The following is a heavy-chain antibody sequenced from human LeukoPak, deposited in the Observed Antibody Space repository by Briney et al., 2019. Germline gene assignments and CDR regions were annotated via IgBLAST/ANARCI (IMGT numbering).Heavy chain of an antibody. J-gene: IGHJ6*03. V-gene: IGHV4-39*07. CDR3: AREKSIRNDATLYYYYMDV. CDR2: IYYTGST. Sequence: SETLSLTCTVSGGSIRSSSYYWGWIRQPPGEGLEWIGCIYYTGSTYYNPSLKSRVTISVDTSKNQFSLTLSSVTAADTAVYYCAREKSIRNDATLYYYYMDVWGKGTTVTVSS. D-gene: IGHD1-1*01. CDR1: GGSIRSSSYY.